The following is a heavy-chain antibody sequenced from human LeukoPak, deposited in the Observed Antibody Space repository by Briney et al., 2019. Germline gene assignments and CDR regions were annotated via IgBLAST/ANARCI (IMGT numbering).Heavy chain of an antibody. CDR3: ARVSVAGTPDRDYFDY. CDR2: INPNSGGT. Sequence: ASVKVSCKASGYTFTGYYLHWVRQAPGQGPEWMGCINPNSGGTNYAQKFQGRVTVTRDTSISTAYMELSRLKSDDTAVYYCARVSVAGTPDRDYFDYWGQGTLVTVSS. CDR1: GYTFTGYY. D-gene: IGHD6-19*01. V-gene: IGHV1-2*02. J-gene: IGHJ4*02.